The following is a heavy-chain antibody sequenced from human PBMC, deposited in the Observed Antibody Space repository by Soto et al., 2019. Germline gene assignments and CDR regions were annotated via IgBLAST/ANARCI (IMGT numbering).Heavy chain of an antibody. J-gene: IGHJ2*01. CDR3: AKSTPEGGVGWYFDL. CDR1: GFTFDDYA. Sequence: EVQLVESGGGLVQPGRSLRLSCAASGFTFDDYAMHWVRQAPGKGLEWVSGISWNSGSIDYAASVKGRFTISRDNAKNSLYLQMNSLRAEDTALYYCAKSTPEGGVGWYFDLWGRGTLVTVSS. V-gene: IGHV3-9*01. D-gene: IGHD2-15*01. CDR2: ISWNSGSI.